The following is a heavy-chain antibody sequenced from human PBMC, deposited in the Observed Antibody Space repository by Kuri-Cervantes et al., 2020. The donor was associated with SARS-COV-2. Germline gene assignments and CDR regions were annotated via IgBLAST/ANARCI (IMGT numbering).Heavy chain of an antibody. V-gene: IGHV1-18*01. CDR2: INVNDGDT. CDR1: GYSFTAYS. D-gene: IGHD3-10*02. J-gene: IGHJ6*02. Sequence: ASVKVSCKASGYSFTAYSYAWVRQAPGQGPEWIGWINVNDGDTSYARKVQGRVTMTTDTSTTTVYMDLRSLRSDDTAVYYCARESHLFSDVWGQGTTVTVSS. CDR3: ARESHLFSDV.